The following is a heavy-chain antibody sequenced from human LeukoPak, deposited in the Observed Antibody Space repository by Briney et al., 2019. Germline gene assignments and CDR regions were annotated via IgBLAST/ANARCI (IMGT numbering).Heavy chain of an antibody. CDR2: ISHDGSNK. V-gene: IGHV3-30*18. Sequence: VGSLRLSCAASGFTFSSYVMYWVRQAPRKGLGWVALISHDGSNKYYAQSVKGRFTISRDNSTNTLYLQMNSLRAEDTAVYYCAKDRRIFCSSARCYGFVFDFWAQGTGLTVSS. CDR3: AKDRRIFCSSARCYGFVFDF. CDR1: GFTFSSYV. D-gene: IGHD2-2*01. J-gene: IGHJ4*02.